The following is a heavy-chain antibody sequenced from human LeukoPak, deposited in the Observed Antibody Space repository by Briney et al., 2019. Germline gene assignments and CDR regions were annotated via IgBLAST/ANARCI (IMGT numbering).Heavy chain of an antibody. J-gene: IGHJ6*02. V-gene: IGHV4-34*01. Sequence: SGTLSLTCAVYGGSFSGYYWSWIRQPPGKGLEWIGEINHSGSTNYNPSLKSRVTISVDTSKNQFSLKLSSVTAADTAVYYCARIHYSGSYPQSGMDVWGQGTTVTVSS. CDR2: INHSGST. CDR3: ARIHYSGSYPQSGMDV. CDR1: GGSFSGYY. D-gene: IGHD1-26*01.